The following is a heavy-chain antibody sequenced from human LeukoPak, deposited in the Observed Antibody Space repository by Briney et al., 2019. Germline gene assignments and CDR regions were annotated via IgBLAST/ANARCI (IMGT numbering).Heavy chain of an antibody. Sequence: SETLSLTCAVYGGSFSGYYWSWIRQPPGKGLEWIGEINHSGSTNYNPSLKSRVTISVDTSKNQFSLKLSSVTAADTAVYYCARGLFTVTPFDYWGQRTLVTVSS. CDR3: ARGLFTVTPFDY. J-gene: IGHJ4*02. D-gene: IGHD4-17*01. V-gene: IGHV4-34*01. CDR1: GGSFSGYY. CDR2: INHSGST.